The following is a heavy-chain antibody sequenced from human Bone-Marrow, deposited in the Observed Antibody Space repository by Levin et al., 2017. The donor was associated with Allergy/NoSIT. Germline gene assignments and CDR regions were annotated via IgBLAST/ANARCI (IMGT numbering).Heavy chain of an antibody. Sequence: PSETLSLTCTVSGDSISSYFWSWIRQPPGKGLEWIGYISYSGNSKYNPSLRSRVTISVDTSKNQFSLKLRSVTAADTAIYYCARDRVTAADGTYYGYGMDGWGQGTTGTGSS. CDR2: ISYSGNS. CDR1: GDSISSYF. V-gene: IGHV4-59*01. J-gene: IGHJ6*02. CDR3: ARDRVTAADGTYYGYGMDG. D-gene: IGHD6-13*01.